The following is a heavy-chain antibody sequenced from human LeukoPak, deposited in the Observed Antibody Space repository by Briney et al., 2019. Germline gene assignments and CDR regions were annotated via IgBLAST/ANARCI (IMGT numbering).Heavy chain of an antibody. V-gene: IGHV4-59*08. Sequence: SETLSLTCTVSGDSISNCYWSWIRQPPGKGLEWIGYIYYLGSTNYNPSLKSRVTISVDTAKNQFSLKLRSVTAADTAVYYCARHREQWLLSDLDYWGQGTLVTVSS. D-gene: IGHD6-19*01. CDR1: GDSISNCY. CDR2: IYYLGST. J-gene: IGHJ4*02. CDR3: ARHREQWLLSDLDY.